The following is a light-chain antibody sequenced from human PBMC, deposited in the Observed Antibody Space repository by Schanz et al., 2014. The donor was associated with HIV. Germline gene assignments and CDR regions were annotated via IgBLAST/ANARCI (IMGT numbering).Light chain of an antibody. CDR2: NTF. Sequence: QSVLTQPPSASGTPGQRVTISCSGSSSNFRSNAVHWYQQLPGTAPRLVIYNTFHRPSGVPDRFSGSKSGTSASLAISGLQSEDEADYYCSSWDDSLKGWVFGGGTKLTVL. CDR3: SSWDDSLKGWV. CDR1: SSNFRSNA. V-gene: IGLV1-44*01. J-gene: IGLJ3*02.